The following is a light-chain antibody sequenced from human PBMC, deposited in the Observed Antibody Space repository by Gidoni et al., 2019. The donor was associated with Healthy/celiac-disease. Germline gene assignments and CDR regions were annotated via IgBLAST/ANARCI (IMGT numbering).Light chain of an antibody. V-gene: IGLV2-14*01. J-gene: IGLJ2*01. CDR1: SSDVGGYNY. CDR3: SSYTSSSTLVV. CDR2: DVS. Sequence: QSALTQPASVSGSPGQSITILCTGTSSDVGGYNYVSWYQQHPGKAPKLMIYDVSNRPPGVSNRFSGSKSGNTASLTISGLQAEDEADYYCSSYTSSSTLVVFGGGTKLTVL.